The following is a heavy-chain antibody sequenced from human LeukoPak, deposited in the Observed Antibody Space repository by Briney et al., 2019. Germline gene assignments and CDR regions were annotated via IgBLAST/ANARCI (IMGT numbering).Heavy chain of an antibody. CDR2: TYYGGRT. CDR1: GGSINSGGSY. J-gene: IGHJ4*02. D-gene: IGHD5/OR15-5a*01. V-gene: IGHV4-39*01. CDR3: ATIGHWFRSTDH. Sequence: SETLSLTCTLSGGSINSGGSYWAWIRQSPGKGLEWIGGTYYGGRTFYNPSLKSRVTLSVDTSKNQFSLNLASVTAADTAVYYCATIGHWFRSTDHWGQGTLVTVSS.